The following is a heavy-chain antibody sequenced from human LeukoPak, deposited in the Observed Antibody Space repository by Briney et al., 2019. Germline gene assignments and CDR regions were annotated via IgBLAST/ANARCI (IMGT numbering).Heavy chain of an antibody. CDR2: IYYTGAT. J-gene: IGHJ5*02. Sequence: PSETLSLTCTVSGGSISSSSYYWAWIRQPPGKGLEWIGNIYYTGATYHNPSLKSRVTISVDTSKNQFSLKLSSVTVADTAVYYCARSYVGYNYWYNWSDPWGQGTLVTVSS. V-gene: IGHV4-39*01. CDR1: GGSISSSSYY. D-gene: IGHD5-18*01. CDR3: ARSYVGYNYWYNWSDP.